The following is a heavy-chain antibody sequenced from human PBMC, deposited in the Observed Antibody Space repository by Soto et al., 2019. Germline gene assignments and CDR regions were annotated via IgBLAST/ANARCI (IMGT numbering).Heavy chain of an antibody. J-gene: IGHJ6*03. V-gene: IGHV6-1*01. CDR1: GDSVSSNSAA. D-gene: IGHD1-7*01. CDR2: TYYRSRWYN. CDR3: AGTTPLPSYSTDV. Sequence: SQTLSLTCAISGDSVSSNSAAWNWIRQSPSRGLEWLGRTYYRSRWYNDYAVSVKSRITVNPDTSKNQFSLHLNSVTPEDTAVYYCAGTTPLPSYSTDVSDKGTTVTGSS.